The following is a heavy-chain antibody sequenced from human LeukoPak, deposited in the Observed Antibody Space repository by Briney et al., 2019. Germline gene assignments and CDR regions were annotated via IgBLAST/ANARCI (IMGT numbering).Heavy chain of an antibody. D-gene: IGHD3-22*01. Sequence: SQTLSLTCSVSGGSISSGGRYWSWLRQPPGKGLEWIGCIYQSGSAYYNPSLKSRVTISGDVTKNQFSLKLNSVTAADTAVYYCARDLAYDSSGYWPGGMDVWGQGTTVTVSS. CDR1: GGSISSGGRY. V-gene: IGHV4-30-2*01. J-gene: IGHJ6*02. CDR2: IYQSGSA. CDR3: ARDLAYDSSGYWPGGMDV.